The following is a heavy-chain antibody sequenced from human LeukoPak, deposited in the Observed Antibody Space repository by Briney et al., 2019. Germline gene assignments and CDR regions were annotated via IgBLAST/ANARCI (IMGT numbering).Heavy chain of an antibody. D-gene: IGHD2-2*01. J-gene: IGHJ4*02. CDR2: ISSSSTI. CDR1: GFTFSSYN. Sequence: PGGSLRLSCAASGFTFSSYNMNWVRQAPGKGLEWVSYISSSSTIYYADSVKGRFTISRDNAKSSLYLQMNSLRAEDTAVYYCARGYYARLDYWGQGTLVTVSS. V-gene: IGHV3-48*01. CDR3: ARGYYARLDY.